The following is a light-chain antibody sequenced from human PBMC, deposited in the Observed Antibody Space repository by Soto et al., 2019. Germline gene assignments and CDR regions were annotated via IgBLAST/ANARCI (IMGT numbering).Light chain of an antibody. CDR1: QSLLHSNGYNY. CDR2: LGS. V-gene: IGKV2-28*01. Sequence: DIVMTQSPLSLPVTPGEPASISCRSSQSLLHSNGYNYLDWYLQKPGQSPQLLIYLGSNRASGVPDRFSGSGSGTDFTLKISRVEAEDVGVYYCMQALQTPQYTFGQGTKWISN. J-gene: IGKJ2*01. CDR3: MQALQTPQYT.